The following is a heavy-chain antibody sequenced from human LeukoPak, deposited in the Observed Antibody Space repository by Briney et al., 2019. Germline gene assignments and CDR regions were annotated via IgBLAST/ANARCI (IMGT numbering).Heavy chain of an antibody. D-gene: IGHD4-17*01. CDR2: IYYTGST. CDR1: GGSVSSSNHC. Sequence: SETLSLTCSVSGGSVSSSNHCWGWIRQPPGKGLEWIASIYYTGSTNNNPSLKNRVTMSVDTSKNQFSLRVNSVTAADTAVYYCLRHSDGKNYGDFEHWGQGTLVTVSS. J-gene: IGHJ4*02. V-gene: IGHV4-39*01. CDR3: LRHSDGKNYGDFEH.